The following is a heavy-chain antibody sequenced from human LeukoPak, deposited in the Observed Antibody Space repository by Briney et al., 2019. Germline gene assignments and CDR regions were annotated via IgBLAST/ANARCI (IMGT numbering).Heavy chain of an antibody. V-gene: IGHV3-23*01. Sequence: QSGGSLRLSCAASGFTFSNYAMSWVRQAPGKGLEWVSFISGSGGSTYYAGSVKGRFTISRVNAKNTLYLQIGSLRADDTAIYYCIGSTGWVGQWGQGTLVTVSS. J-gene: IGHJ4*02. CDR3: IGSTGWVGQ. CDR2: ISGSGGST. CDR1: GFTFSNYA. D-gene: IGHD7-27*01.